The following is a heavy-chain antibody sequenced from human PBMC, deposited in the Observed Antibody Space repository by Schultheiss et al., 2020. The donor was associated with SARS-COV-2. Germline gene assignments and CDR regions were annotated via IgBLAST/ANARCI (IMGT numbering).Heavy chain of an antibody. Sequence: SQTLSLTCTVSGGSVSSGSYYWSWIRQHPGKGLEWIGYIYYSGSTYYNPSLKSRVTISVDTSKNQFSLKLSSVTAADTAVYYCARRMFYYYGMDVWGQGTLVTVSS. CDR2: IYYSGST. J-gene: IGHJ6*02. V-gene: IGHV4-31*03. CDR3: ARRMFYYYGMDV. CDR1: GGSVSSGSYY. D-gene: IGHD3-10*02.